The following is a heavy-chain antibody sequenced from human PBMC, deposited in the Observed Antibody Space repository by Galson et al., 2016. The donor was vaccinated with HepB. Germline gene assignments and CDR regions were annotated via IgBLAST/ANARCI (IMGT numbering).Heavy chain of an antibody. V-gene: IGHV3-33*01. Sequence: SLRLSCATSGFTFSNYGMHWVRQAPGKGPEWVAFIWNDGSKKYYVDSVKGRFTISRDRSDTMYLQMNSLRVEDTAVYYCSRGPWRVVVASTPWESYSMGVWGQGTLVIVAS. D-gene: IGHD2-15*01. CDR1: GFTFSNYG. J-gene: IGHJ4*02. CDR3: SRGPWRVVVASTPWESYSMGV. CDR2: IWNDGSKK.